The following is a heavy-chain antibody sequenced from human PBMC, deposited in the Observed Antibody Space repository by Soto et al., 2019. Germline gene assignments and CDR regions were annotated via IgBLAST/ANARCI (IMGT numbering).Heavy chain of an antibody. V-gene: IGHV1-18*01. CDR1: GYAFTTYG. Sequence: QVHLVQCGAEVKKPGASVQVSCKGSGYAFTTYGITWVRQAPGQGLEWMGWISAHNGNTNYAQKLQGRVTVTRDTSTSTAYMELRSLRSDDTAVYYCARGRYGDYWGQGALVTVSS. D-gene: IGHD1-1*01. CDR3: ARGRYGDY. CDR2: ISAHNGNT. J-gene: IGHJ4*02.